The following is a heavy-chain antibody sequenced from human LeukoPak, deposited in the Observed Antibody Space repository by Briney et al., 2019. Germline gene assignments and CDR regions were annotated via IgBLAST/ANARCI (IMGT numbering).Heavy chain of an antibody. CDR2: IRYDGSNK. CDR1: GFTFSSYG. Sequence: WGSLRLSCAASGFTFSSYGMHWVRQAPGEGLECVAFIRYDGSNKYYADSVMGRFSISRDNSKNTLYLQMNSLRAEDTAVYYCAKSHSLTYSRSDYWGQGTLVTVSS. J-gene: IGHJ4*02. CDR3: AKSHSLTYSRSDY. D-gene: IGHD1-26*01. V-gene: IGHV3-30*02.